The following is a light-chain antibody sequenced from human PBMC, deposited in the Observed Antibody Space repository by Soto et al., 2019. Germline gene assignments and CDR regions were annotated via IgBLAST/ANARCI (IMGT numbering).Light chain of an antibody. CDR2: EVS. V-gene: IGLV2-8*01. J-gene: IGLJ1*01. Sequence: QSALTQPPSASGSPGQSVAISCTGTSSDVGAYNYVAWYQQHPGKVPKLMIYEVSKRPSGVPDRFSGSKSGNTASLTVSGLQADDEADYYCSSYAGSDVFVFRTGTKVTVL. CDR3: SSYAGSDVFV. CDR1: SSDVGAYNY.